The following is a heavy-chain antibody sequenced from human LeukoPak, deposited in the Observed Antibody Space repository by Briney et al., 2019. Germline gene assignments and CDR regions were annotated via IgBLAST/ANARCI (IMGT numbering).Heavy chain of an antibody. V-gene: IGHV4-38-2*01. CDR1: GYSISSGYY. Sequence: SETLSLTCAVSGYSISSGYYWGWIRQPPGKGLEWIGSIYHSGSTYYNPSLKSRVTISVDTSKNQFSLKLSSVTAADTAVYYCARQETGDLSYYYYYMDVWGKGTTVTVYS. D-gene: IGHD7-27*01. J-gene: IGHJ6*03. CDR2: IYHSGST. CDR3: ARQETGDLSYYYYYMDV.